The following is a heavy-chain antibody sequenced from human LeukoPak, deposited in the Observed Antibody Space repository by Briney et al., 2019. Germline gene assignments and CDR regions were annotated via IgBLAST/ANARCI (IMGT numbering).Heavy chain of an antibody. J-gene: IGHJ5*02. CDR1: GGSISSGGYY. D-gene: IGHD2/OR15-2a*01. Sequence: SQTLSLTCTVSGGSISSGGYYWSWIRQPPGKGLEWIGYIYHSGSTYYNPSLKSRVTISVDRSKNQFSLKLSSVTAADTAVYYCARRNIVGNNWFDPWGQGTLVTVSS. CDR3: ARRNIVGNNWFDP. CDR2: IYHSGST. V-gene: IGHV4-30-2*01.